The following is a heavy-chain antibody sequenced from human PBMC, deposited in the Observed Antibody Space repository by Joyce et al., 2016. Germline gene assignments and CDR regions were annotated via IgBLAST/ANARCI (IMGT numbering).Heavy chain of an antibody. CDR1: GFTVSSNY. Sequence: EVQLVESGGGLVQPGGSLRLSCAASGFTVSSNYMSGVRQAPGKGVEWVSVIYSGGSTYYADSVKGRFTISRHNSKNTLYLQMNSLRAEDTAVYYCARDRCSSTSCYGMDVWGQGTTVTVSS. V-gene: IGHV3-53*04. J-gene: IGHJ6*02. CDR3: ARDRCSSTSCYGMDV. D-gene: IGHD2-2*01. CDR2: IYSGGST.